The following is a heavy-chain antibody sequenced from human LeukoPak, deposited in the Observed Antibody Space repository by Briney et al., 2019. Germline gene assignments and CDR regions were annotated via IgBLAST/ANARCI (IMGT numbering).Heavy chain of an antibody. J-gene: IGHJ4*02. CDR1: GGSISSYY. D-gene: IGHD6-13*01. CDR3: ARLYSLYYFDY. V-gene: IGHV4-4*09. Sequence: PSETLSLTCTVSGGSISSYYWSWIRQPPGKGLEWIGYIYTSGSTNYNPSLKSRVTISVDTSKNQFSLKLSSVTAADTAMYYCARLYSLYYFDYWGQGTLVTVSS. CDR2: IYTSGST.